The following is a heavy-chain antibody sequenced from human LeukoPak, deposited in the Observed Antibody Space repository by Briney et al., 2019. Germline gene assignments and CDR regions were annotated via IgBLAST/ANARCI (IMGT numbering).Heavy chain of an antibody. CDR2: IYSGGTT. Sequence: GGSLRLSCAASGFTVSSGYLTWVRQSPGKGLEWVSVIYSGGTTYDADSVKGRFIIYRDNSKNTLYLQMNSLRAEDTAVYYCARLRAATGRIFFDYWGQGTLVTVSS. D-gene: IGHD6-13*01. V-gene: IGHV3-53*01. CDR1: GFTVSSGY. CDR3: ARLRAATGRIFFDY. J-gene: IGHJ4*02.